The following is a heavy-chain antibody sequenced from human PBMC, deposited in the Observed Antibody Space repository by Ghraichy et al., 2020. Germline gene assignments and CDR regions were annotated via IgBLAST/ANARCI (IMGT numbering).Heavy chain of an antibody. CDR2: IYYSGST. V-gene: IGHV4-59*01. CDR3: ARQNSSGWFLDAFDI. D-gene: IGHD6-19*01. CDR1: GGSISSYY. Sequence: SETLSLTCTVSGGSISSYYWSWIRQPPGKGLEWIGYIYYSGSTNYNPSLKSRVTISVDTSKNQFSLKLSSVTAADTAVYYCARQNSSGWFLDAFDIWAQGTMVTVSS. J-gene: IGHJ3*02.